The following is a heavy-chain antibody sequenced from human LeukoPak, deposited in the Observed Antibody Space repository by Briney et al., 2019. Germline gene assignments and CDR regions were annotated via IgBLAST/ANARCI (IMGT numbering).Heavy chain of an antibody. Sequence: GGSLRLSCAASGFTFSSYSMNWVRQAPGKGLEWVSSISSSSSYIYYADSVKGRFTISRDNAKNSLYLQMNSLRAEDTAVYYCARKAVGARGDFDYWGQGTLVTVSS. J-gene: IGHJ4*02. CDR1: GFTFSSYS. CDR2: ISSSSSYI. D-gene: IGHD1-26*01. V-gene: IGHV3-21*01. CDR3: ARKAVGARGDFDY.